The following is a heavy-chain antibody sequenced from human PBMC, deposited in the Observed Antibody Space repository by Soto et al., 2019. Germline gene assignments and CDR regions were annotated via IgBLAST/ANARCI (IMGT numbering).Heavy chain of an antibody. CDR1: GGSFSTYA. CDR2: IIPIFDSP. V-gene: IGHV1-69*06. CDR3: ARGAECRGYCLKKFTWIDP. D-gene: IGHD6-25*01. J-gene: IGHJ5*02. Sequence: SVKVSCKASGGSFSTYAFSWVRQAPGHGLEWMGGIIPIFDSPYYAQNFQGRVTIAADRSTSTVYMELSSLTPEDTAVYYCARGAECRGYCLKKFTWIDPWGQGTLVTVSS.